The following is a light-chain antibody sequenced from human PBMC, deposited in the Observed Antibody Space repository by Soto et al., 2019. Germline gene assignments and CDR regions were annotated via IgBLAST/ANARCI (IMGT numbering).Light chain of an antibody. Sequence: DVVLTQSPLSLPVTPGQPASISCRSSQSLVYGDGNTYLNWFQQRPGQSPRRLIFKVSHRDSGVPDRFSGSGSGTNFTLKISRVEVEDVGLYYCMQNSHSPGTFGQGTKVEIK. CDR1: QSLVYGDGNTY. CDR2: KVS. V-gene: IGKV2-30*01. CDR3: MQNSHSPGT. J-gene: IGKJ1*01.